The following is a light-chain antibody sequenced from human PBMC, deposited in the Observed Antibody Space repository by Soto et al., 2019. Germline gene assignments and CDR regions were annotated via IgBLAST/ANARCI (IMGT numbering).Light chain of an antibody. CDR1: QSISSY. J-gene: IGKJ4*02. V-gene: IGKV1-39*01. CDR3: QQSYSTAWT. Sequence: DIQMTQSPSSLSASVGDRVTMTCRASQSISSYVNWYQEKPGEAPKLLIYAASSLQSGVPSRFSGSGSGTAFTLTIRSLQPEDFATYYCQQSYSTAWTYGGGTKVDIK. CDR2: AAS.